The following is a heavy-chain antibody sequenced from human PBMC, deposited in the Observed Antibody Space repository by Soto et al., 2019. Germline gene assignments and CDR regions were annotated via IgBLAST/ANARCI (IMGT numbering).Heavy chain of an antibody. J-gene: IGHJ6*02. CDR2: IFSNDEK. D-gene: IGHD7-27*01. Sequence: QVTLKESGPALVKPTETLTLTCTVSGFSLSNARMGVSWIRQPPGKALEWLAHIFSNDEKSYSPSLKARLTITTDTSKSKVVLTMTTLAPVDTATYYCARIWGPFYSYAMDVWGQGTTVTVSS. CDR1: GFSLSNARMG. CDR3: ARIWGPFYSYAMDV. V-gene: IGHV2-26*01.